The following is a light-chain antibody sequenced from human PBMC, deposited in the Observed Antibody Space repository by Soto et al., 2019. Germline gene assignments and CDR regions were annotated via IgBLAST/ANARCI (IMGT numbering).Light chain of an antibody. CDR1: QSVRSDY. CDR2: GVS. V-gene: IGKV3-20*01. J-gene: IGKJ4*01. CDR3: QQYGNSPRT. Sequence: EIVLTQSPDTLSLSPGQRATLSCRASQSVRSDYFAWYQQKPGQAPRVIIFGVSTRATGVPDRFSGSGSGTDFTLTISRLEPEDFELYYCQQYGNSPRTFGGGTKVDIK.